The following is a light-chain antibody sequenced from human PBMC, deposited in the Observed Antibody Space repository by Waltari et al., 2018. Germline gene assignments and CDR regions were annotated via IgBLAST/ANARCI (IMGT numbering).Light chain of an antibody. Sequence: DIVMTQSPDSLAVALGARATINCKSSQSVLYSSNNNNYLAWYQQKPGQPPTLLIYWASTRESGVPDRFSGSGSGTDFTLTISSLQAEDVAVYYCQQYYSSPWTFGQGTKVEIK. J-gene: IGKJ1*01. CDR3: QQYYSSPWT. CDR2: WAS. CDR1: QSVLYSSNNNNY. V-gene: IGKV4-1*01.